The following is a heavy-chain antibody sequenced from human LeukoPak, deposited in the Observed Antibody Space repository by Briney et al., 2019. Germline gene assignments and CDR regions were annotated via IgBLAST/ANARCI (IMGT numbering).Heavy chain of an antibody. CDR2: ISSSSSYI. V-gene: IGHV3-21*01. CDR1: GFTVSSNY. D-gene: IGHD2-21*02. CDR3: ARDLCGGDCYSVYYFDY. Sequence: GGSLRLSCAASGFTVSSNYMSWVRQAPGKGLEWVSSISSSSSYIYYADSVKGRFTISRDNAKNSLYLQMNSLRAEDTAVYYCARDLCGGDCYSVYYFDYWGQGTLVTVSS. J-gene: IGHJ4*02.